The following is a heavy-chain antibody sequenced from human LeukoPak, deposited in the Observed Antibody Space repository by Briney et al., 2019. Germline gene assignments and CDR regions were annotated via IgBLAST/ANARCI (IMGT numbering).Heavy chain of an antibody. D-gene: IGHD2-2*01. J-gene: IGHJ5*02. Sequence: GASVKVSCKASGGTFSSYAISWVRQAPGQGLEWMGGIIPIFGTANYAQKFQGRVTITADESTSTAYMELSSLRSEDTAVYYCARDLALYCSSTSCYYWFDPWGQGTLVTVSS. CDR3: ARDLALYCSSTSCYYWFDP. CDR2: IIPIFGTA. CDR1: GGTFSSYA. V-gene: IGHV1-69*13.